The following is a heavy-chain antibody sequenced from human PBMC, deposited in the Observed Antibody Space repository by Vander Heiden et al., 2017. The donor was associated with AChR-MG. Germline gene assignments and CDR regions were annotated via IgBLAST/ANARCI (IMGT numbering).Heavy chain of an antibody. Sequence: QVQLKQWGAGLLKPSETLSLTCAAYGGSFSGYSWTWIRQPPGKGLEWIAEINHSGSTNYNPSLQSRVTISVDTSKNQFSLKLKSMTAADKAVYYCARGNRARIDYWGQGTLVTVSS. CDR3: ARGNRARIDY. CDR2: INHSGST. J-gene: IGHJ4*02. V-gene: IGHV4-34*01. CDR1: GGSFSGYS.